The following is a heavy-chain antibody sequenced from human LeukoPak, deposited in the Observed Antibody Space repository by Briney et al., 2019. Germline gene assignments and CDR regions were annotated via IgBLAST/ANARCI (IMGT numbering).Heavy chain of an antibody. Sequence: GESLRLSCTASGFTFSNFWMGWVRQAPGKGLEWVANIKQDETEKFYLGSVKGRFTISRDNAKNTVYLQMDSLRAEDTAVYYCANSRGHGSGNLWGQGTLVTVSS. CDR2: IKQDETEK. D-gene: IGHD3-10*01. J-gene: IGHJ5*02. V-gene: IGHV3-7*03. CDR3: ANSRGHGSGNL. CDR1: GFTFSNFW.